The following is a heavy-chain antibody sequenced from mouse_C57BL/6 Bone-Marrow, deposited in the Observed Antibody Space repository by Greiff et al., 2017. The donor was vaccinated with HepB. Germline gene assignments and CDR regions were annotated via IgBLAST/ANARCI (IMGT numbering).Heavy chain of an antibody. CDR2: ISNGGGST. CDR1: GFTFSDYY. CDR3: ARHTITTVVATRYFDV. D-gene: IGHD1-1*01. Sequence: EVHLVESGGGLVQPGGSLKLSCAASGFTFSDYYMYWVRQTPEKRLEWVAYISNGGGSTYYPDTVKGRFTISRDNAKNTLYLQMSRLKSEDTAMYYCARHTITTVVATRYFDVWGTGTTVTVSS. V-gene: IGHV5-12*01. J-gene: IGHJ1*03.